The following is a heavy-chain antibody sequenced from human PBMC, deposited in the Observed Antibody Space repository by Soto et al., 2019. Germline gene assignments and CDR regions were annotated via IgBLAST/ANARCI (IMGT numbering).Heavy chain of an antibody. V-gene: IGHV4-59*02. D-gene: IGHD2-15*01. CDR3: TRHAIIPKLQYGMDV. CDR2: IFYRGTT. CDR1: GGSVSGYY. Sequence: SETLSLTCTVSGGSVSGYYWSWIRQPPGKGLEWLGYIFYRGTTLYNPSVQSRVTISVDTSKNQCSLTLSSVTAADTAVYYCTRHAIIPKLQYGMDVWGQGITVTVSS. J-gene: IGHJ6*02.